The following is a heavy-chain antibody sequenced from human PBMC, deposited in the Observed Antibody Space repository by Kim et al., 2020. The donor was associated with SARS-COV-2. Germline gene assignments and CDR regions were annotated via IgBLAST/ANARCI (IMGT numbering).Heavy chain of an antibody. CDR3: ARAPVLYGSGSFFDY. D-gene: IGHD3-10*01. CDR1: GYSISSGYY. Sequence: SETLSLTCTVSGYSISSGYYWGWIRQPPGKGLEWIGSIYHSGSTYYNPSLKSRVTISVDTSKNQFSLKLSSVTAADTDVYYCARAPVLYGSGSFFDYWGQGTLVTVSS. V-gene: IGHV4-38-2*02. J-gene: IGHJ4*02. CDR2: IYHSGST.